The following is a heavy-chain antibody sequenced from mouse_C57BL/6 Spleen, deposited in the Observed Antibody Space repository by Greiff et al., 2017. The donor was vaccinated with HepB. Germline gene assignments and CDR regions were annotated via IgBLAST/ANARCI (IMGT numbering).Heavy chain of an antibody. D-gene: IGHD2-4*01. Sequence: EVHLVESGGDLVKPGGSLKLSCAASGFTFSSYGMSWVRQTPDKRLEWVATISSGGSYTYYPDSVKGRFTISRDNAKNTLYLHMSSLKSEDTAMYYCARHVHDYDKGYYYAMDYWGQGTSVTVSS. J-gene: IGHJ4*01. CDR1: GFTFSSYG. CDR3: ARHVHDYDKGYYYAMDY. CDR2: ISSGGSYT. V-gene: IGHV5-6*01.